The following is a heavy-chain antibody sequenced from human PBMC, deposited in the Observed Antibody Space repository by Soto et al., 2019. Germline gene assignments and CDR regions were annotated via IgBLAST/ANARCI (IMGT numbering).Heavy chain of an antibody. Sequence: GGSLRLSCAASGLTFSSYAMSWVRQTPGKGLEWVSAISGSGGSTYYADSVKGRFTISRDNSKNTLYLQMNSLRAEDTAVYYCAKLGRLDTIFGLVTRNAAFDIWGQGTMVTVSS. V-gene: IGHV3-23*01. J-gene: IGHJ3*02. CDR3: AKLGRLDTIFGLVTRNAAFDI. CDR2: ISGSGGST. CDR1: GLTFSSYA. D-gene: IGHD3-3*01.